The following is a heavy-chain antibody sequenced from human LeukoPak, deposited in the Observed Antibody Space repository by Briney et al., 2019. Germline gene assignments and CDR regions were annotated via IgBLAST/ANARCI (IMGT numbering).Heavy chain of an antibody. CDR1: GGSISTSNYY. V-gene: IGHV4-39*01. Sequence: SETLSLTCTVSGGSISTSNYYWGWIRQPPGKGLEWIGTIYYSGTTYYNPSLESRVTISEDTSKNQFSLMLRSVTAADTAVYFCARQASDYFYYYRDVWGKGTTVTVSS. J-gene: IGHJ6*03. CDR2: IYYSGTT. CDR3: ARQASDYFYYYRDV.